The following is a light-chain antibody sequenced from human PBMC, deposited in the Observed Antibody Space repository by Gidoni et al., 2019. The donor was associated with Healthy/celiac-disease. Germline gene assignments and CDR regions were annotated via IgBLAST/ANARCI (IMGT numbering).Light chain of an antibody. Sequence: EIMLTPSPATLSVSPGDRATLPCRASQSVSSNLAWYQQKPGQAPRLLIYGASTRATGIPARFSGSGSGTEFTLTISSLQSEDFAVYYCQQYNNWPRTFGQGTKVEIK. V-gene: IGKV3-15*01. CDR1: QSVSSN. CDR2: GAS. J-gene: IGKJ1*01. CDR3: QQYNNWPRT.